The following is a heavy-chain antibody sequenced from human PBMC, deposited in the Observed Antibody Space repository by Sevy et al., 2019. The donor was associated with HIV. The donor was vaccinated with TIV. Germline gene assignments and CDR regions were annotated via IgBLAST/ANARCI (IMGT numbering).Heavy chain of an antibody. J-gene: IGHJ3*02. CDR1: GYSFTSYW. CDR2: IYPGDSDT. D-gene: IGHD3-22*01. V-gene: IGHV5-51*01. CDR3: ASYYYDSSGHRPYDAFDI. Sequence: GESLKISCKGSGYSFTSYWIGWVRRMPGKGLEWMGIIYPGDSDTRYSPSFQGQVTISADKSISTAYLQWSSLKASDTAMYYCASYYYDSSGHRPYDAFDIWGQGTMVTVSS.